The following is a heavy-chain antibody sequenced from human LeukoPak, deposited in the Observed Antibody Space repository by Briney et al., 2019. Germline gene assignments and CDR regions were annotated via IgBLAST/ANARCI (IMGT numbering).Heavy chain of an antibody. J-gene: IGHJ4*02. CDR3: VKDLSYESSGSFFDS. CDR1: GLTFEDYI. CDR2: ISWAGTT. D-gene: IGHD3-22*01. V-gene: IGHV3-43*01. Sequence: PGGSLRLSCTASGLTFEDYIMLWVRQAPGKTLEWVSLISWAGTTYYRDSVKGRFTISRDNSKDSLYLQMDSLRSEDTAFYYCVKDLSYESSGSFFDSWGQGTLLTVS.